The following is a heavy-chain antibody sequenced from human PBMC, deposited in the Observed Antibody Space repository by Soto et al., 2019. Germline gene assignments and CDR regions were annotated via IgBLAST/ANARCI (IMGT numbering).Heavy chain of an antibody. J-gene: IGHJ4*02. Sequence: SETLSLTCTVSGGSISSSSYYWGWIRQPPGKGLEWIGSIYYSGSTNYNPSLKSRVTISVDTSKNQFSLKLSSVTAADTAVYYCARTLVGRYPKCTDYWDQGTLVTVS. D-gene: IGHD6-6*01. V-gene: IGHV4-39*07. CDR2: IYYSGST. CDR3: ARTLVGRYPKCTDY. CDR1: GGSISSSSYY.